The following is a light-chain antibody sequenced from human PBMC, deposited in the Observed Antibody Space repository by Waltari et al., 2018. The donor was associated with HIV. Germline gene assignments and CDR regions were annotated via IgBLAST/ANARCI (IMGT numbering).Light chain of an antibody. J-gene: IGKJ5*01. V-gene: IGKV3-15*01. Sequence: EVVMTQSPATLSVSPGEGVTLSCRASQSIGWRLACYQQKPGQAPRLLIYGASNRDSGIPVRFSGSGSGKDFTLTISSVQSEDCAVYYCQQYNNWPPITFGQGTRLEIK. CDR3: QQYNNWPPIT. CDR2: GAS. CDR1: QSIGWR.